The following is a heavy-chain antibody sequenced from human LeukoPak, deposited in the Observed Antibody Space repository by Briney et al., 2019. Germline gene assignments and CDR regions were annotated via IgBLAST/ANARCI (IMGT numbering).Heavy chain of an antibody. CDR2: IYYSGST. V-gene: IGHV4-59*01. CDR1: GGSISSYY. Sequence: SETLSLTCTVSGGSISSYYWSWIRQPPGKGLEWIGYIYYSGSTNYNPSLKSRVTISVDTSKNQFSLKLSSVTAADTAVYYCARDSSYYYDSSGYYGWFDPWGQGTLVTVSS. CDR3: ARDSSYYYDSSGYYGWFDP. D-gene: IGHD3-22*01. J-gene: IGHJ5*02.